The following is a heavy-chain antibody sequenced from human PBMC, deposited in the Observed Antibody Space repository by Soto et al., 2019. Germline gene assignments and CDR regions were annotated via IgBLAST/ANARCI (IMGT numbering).Heavy chain of an antibody. V-gene: IGHV3-7*01. CDR2: IKQDGSEK. J-gene: IGHJ4*02. Sequence: EVQLVESGGGLVQPGGSLRLSCAASGFTFTSYWRKWVRQARGKGLEWVANIKQDGSEKYYVDSVKGRFTISRDNAKNSLYLQRNGLRAEDTSVYDCAGAVYWGQGTLVTVSS. CDR3: AGAVY. CDR1: GFTFTSYW.